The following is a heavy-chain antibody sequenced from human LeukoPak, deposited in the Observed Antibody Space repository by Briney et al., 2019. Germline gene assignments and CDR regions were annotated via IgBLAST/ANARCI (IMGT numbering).Heavy chain of an antibody. CDR3: ARGVEWFGELFYYYYMDV. V-gene: IGHV4-61*08. D-gene: IGHD3-10*01. J-gene: IGHJ6*03. CDR2: IYYSGST. Sequence: SETLSLTCTVSGGSISSGGYYWSWIRQHPGKGLEWIGYIYYSGSTNYNPSLKSRVTISVDTSKNQFSLKLSSVTAADTAVYYCARGVEWFGELFYYYYMDVWGKGTTVTVSS. CDR1: GGSISSGGYY.